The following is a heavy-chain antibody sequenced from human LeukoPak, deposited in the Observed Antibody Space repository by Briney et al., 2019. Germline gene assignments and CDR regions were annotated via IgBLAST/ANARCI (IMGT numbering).Heavy chain of an antibody. CDR3: AKTNTAMVKGARPAGY. V-gene: IGHV3-23*01. CDR1: GFTVSSNY. CDR2: ISGSGGST. D-gene: IGHD5-18*01. J-gene: IGHJ4*02. Sequence: GGSLRLSCAASGFTVSSNYMSWVRQAPGKGLEWVSVISGSGGSTYYADSVKGRFTISRDNSKNTLYLQMNSLRAEDTAVYYCAKTNTAMVKGARPAGYWGQGTLVTVSS.